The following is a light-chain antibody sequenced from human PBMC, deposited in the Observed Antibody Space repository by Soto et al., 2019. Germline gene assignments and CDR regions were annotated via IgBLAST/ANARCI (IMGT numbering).Light chain of an antibody. CDR3: LQHNSYPLT. V-gene: IGKV1-17*01. CDR2: SAS. Sequence: DIQMTQSPLSLSASVGDRVTITCRASQGIGNDLGWYQQKPGKVPTRLIYSASSLQSGVPSRFSGSGYGTEFTLTISSLQPEDFARYYCLQHNSYPLTFGGGTKVEIK. CDR1: QGIGND. J-gene: IGKJ4*01.